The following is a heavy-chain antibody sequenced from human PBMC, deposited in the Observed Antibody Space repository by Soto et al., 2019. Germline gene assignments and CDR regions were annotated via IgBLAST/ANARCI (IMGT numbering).Heavy chain of an antibody. CDR1: GXTFSFYW. D-gene: IGHD3-10*01. CDR2: IKLDASEK. J-gene: IGHJ5*02. V-gene: IGHV3-7*01. CDR3: ERDSGYGSGASVKHYLDP. Sequence: GSLRLSCAASGXTFSFYWMGWVRQAPGKGLEWLGTIKLDASEKKYVDSVKGRFTMYRDNAKNSLYLQMDSLRAEDTAVYYCERDSGYGSGASVKHYLDPWGPGTLGTVSS.